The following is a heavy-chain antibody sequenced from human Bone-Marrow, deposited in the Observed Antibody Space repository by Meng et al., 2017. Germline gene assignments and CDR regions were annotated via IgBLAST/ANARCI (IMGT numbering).Heavy chain of an antibody. V-gene: IGHV3-33*08. Sequence: GESLKISCAASGFTFSDYYMSWIRQAPGKGLEWVAVIWYDGSNKYYADSVKGRFTISRDNSKNTLYLQMNSLRAEDTAVYYCAREDYGDYACFDYWGQGTMVTVSS. D-gene: IGHD4-17*01. J-gene: IGHJ4*02. CDR1: GFTFSDYY. CDR2: IWYDGSNK. CDR3: AREDYGDYACFDY.